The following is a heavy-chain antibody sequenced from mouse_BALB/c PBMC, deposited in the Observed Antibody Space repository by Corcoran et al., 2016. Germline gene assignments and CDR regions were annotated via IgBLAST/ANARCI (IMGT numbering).Heavy chain of an antibody. CDR3: ARGDWYFDV. Sequence: EVQLQQSGAELVKPGASVKLSCTASGFNIKDTYMHWVKQRPEQGLEWIGRIDPANGNTKYDPKFQGKATITDTSSNTAYLQLSSLTSEDTAVYYCARGDWYFDVWGAGTTVTVSS. J-gene: IGHJ1*01. CDR1: GFNIKDTY. V-gene: IGHV14-3*02. CDR2: IDPANGNT.